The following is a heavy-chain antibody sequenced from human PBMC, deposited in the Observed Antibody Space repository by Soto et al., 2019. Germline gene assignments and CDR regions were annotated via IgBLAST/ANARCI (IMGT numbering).Heavy chain of an antibody. Sequence: EVQLVESGGGLVQPGGSLRLSCAASGFTFSSYWMHWVRQAPGKGLVWVSRINSDGSSTSYADSVRGRFTISSDNAKNTLYLQMNSLRAEHTAAYYCAVAVAGPTAIGYWGQGTLVTVSS. CDR2: INSDGSST. CDR1: GFTFSSYW. D-gene: IGHD6-19*01. CDR3: AVAVAGPTAIGY. J-gene: IGHJ4*02. V-gene: IGHV3-74*01.